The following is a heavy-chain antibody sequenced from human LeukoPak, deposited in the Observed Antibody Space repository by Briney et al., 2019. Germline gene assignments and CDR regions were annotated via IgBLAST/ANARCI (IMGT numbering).Heavy chain of an antibody. V-gene: IGHV4-59*01. CDR1: GVSISCYY. Sequence: SETLSLTCTVSGVSISCYYWSWIRQPPGKGLEWVGYIFYSGSTTYNPSLKSRVTMSIDMSKKQFSLKLSSVTAADTAVYYCAGTTIFGAASAWGQGTLVTVSS. D-gene: IGHD3-3*01. CDR3: AGTTIFGAASA. CDR2: IFYSGST. J-gene: IGHJ5*02.